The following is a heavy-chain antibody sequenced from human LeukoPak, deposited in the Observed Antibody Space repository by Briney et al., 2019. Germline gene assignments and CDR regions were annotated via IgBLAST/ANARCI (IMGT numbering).Heavy chain of an antibody. J-gene: IGHJ4*02. D-gene: IGHD3-3*01. V-gene: IGHV4-39*01. CDR3: ARRQSPIFGVVILASGGYFDY. Sequence: SQTLSLTCTVSGDSISSDDYYWGWIRQPPGKGLKWIGSIYYSGSTYYNPSLKSRVTISVDTSKNQFSLKLSSVTAADTAVYYCARRQSPIFGVVILASGGYFDYWGQGTLVTVSS. CDR1: GDSISSDDYY. CDR2: IYYSGST.